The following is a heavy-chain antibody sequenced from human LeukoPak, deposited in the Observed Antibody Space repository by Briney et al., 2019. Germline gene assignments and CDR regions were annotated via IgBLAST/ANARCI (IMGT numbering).Heavy chain of an antibody. CDR2: ISSSGSTK. J-gene: IGHJ4*02. CDR3: AKDALPRIAAAGTVY. CDR1: GFTFSDYY. D-gene: IGHD6-13*01. Sequence: GGSLRLSCAASGFTFSDYYMSWIRQVPGKGLEWVSYISSSGSTKYYADSVRGRFTISRDNSKNTLYLQMNSLRAEDTAVYYCAKDALPRIAAAGTVYWGQGTLVTVSS. V-gene: IGHV3-11*01.